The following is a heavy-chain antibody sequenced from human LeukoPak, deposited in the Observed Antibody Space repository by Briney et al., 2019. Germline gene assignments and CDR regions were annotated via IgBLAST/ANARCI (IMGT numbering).Heavy chain of an antibody. J-gene: IGHJ4*02. CDR1: GGSFSGYY. CDR3: ARGVGPRSYYDSSGPTPFDY. CDR2: INHRGST. V-gene: IGHV4-34*01. D-gene: IGHD3-22*01. Sequence: PSETLSLTCAVYGGSFSGYYWSWIRQPPGKGLEWIGEINHRGSTNYNPSLKSRVTISVDTSKNQFSLKLSSVTAADTAVYYCARGVGPRSYYDSSGPTPFDYWGQGTLVTVSS.